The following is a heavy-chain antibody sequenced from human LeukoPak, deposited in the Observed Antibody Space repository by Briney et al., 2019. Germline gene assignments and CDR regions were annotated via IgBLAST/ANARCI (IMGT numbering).Heavy chain of an antibody. CDR2: IGNDGYNK. V-gene: IGHV3-30*01. CDR3: ARGAGTTVYYIDV. CDR1: GSTFRTFP. J-gene: IGHJ6*03. D-gene: IGHD1-7*01. Sequence: GGSLRLSCAASGSTFRTFPMHWVRQAPGQGLQWVAVIGNDGYNKYYSDSVRGRFTISRDNSKNTLSLQMDSLTTEDTAVYYCARGAGTTVYYIDVWGKGTTVTVSS.